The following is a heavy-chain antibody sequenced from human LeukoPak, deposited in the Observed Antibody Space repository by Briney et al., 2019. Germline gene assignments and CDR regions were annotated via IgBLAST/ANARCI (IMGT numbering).Heavy chain of an antibody. D-gene: IGHD3-10*01. CDR3: ARGRYYYGSGTYYKGLDY. CDR1: GFTFSSYS. J-gene: IGHJ4*02. CDR2: ISYDESSK. V-gene: IGHV3-30-3*01. Sequence: SGGSLRLSCAASGFTFSSYSMHWVRQAPGKGLEWVAIISYDESSKYYADSVKGRFTISRDNSKNTVYLQINSLRAEDTALFYCARGRYYYGSGTYYKGLDYWGQGTLVTVSS.